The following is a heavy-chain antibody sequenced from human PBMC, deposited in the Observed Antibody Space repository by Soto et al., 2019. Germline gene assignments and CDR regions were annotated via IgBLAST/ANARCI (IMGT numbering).Heavy chain of an antibody. J-gene: IGHJ3*01. CDR1: GFTFGDYS. CDR2: IKQDGGEE. D-gene: IGHD6-13*01. V-gene: IGHV3-7*01. CDR3: AIVEYERRGSTKYGAFEF. Sequence: EVQLVESGGGLVQPGGSLRLSCAASGFTFGDYSMSWVRQSPGKGLEGVAKIKQDGGEEAYVDSVKGRLTISRDNANNSLNLQMDRLKDEDTPFYYCAIVEYERRGSTKYGAFEFWGQGTMVTVSS.